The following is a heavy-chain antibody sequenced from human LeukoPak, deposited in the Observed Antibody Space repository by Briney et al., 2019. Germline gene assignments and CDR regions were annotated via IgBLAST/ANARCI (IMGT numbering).Heavy chain of an antibody. Sequence: PSETLSLTCTVSGGSISSYYWSWIRQPPGKGLEWIGYIYYSGSTNYNPSLKSRVTISVDTSKNQFSLKLSSVTAADTAVYYCARDDDILTGYNAFDIWGQRTMVTVSS. V-gene: IGHV4-59*01. CDR1: GGSISSYY. D-gene: IGHD3-9*01. CDR3: ARDDDILTGYNAFDI. CDR2: IYYSGST. J-gene: IGHJ3*02.